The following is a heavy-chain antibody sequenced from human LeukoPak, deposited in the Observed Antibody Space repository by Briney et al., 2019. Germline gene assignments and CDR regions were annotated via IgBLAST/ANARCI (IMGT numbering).Heavy chain of an antibody. CDR2: ISGSGGST. J-gene: IGHJ4*02. Sequence: GGSLRLSCAASGFTFSTYAMSWVRQAPGKGLEWVSTISGSGGSTYCADSVKGRFTISRDNSKNTLYLQMNSLRAEDTAVYYCAKVRAGGTGYYFDYWGQGTLVTVSS. CDR1: GFTFSTYA. CDR3: AKVRAGGTGYYFDY. D-gene: IGHD3-10*01. V-gene: IGHV3-23*01.